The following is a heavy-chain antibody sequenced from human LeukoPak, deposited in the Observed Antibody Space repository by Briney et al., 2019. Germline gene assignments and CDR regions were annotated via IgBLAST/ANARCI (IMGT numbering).Heavy chain of an antibody. V-gene: IGHV1-69*05. J-gene: IGHJ6*03. CDR3: ARVHGDYPYYYYMDV. CDR2: IIPIFGTA. Sequence: SVKVSCKASGGTFSSYAISWVRQAPGQGLEWMGRIIPIFGTANYAQKFQGRVTITTDESTSTAYMELSNLRSEDTAVYYCARVHGDYPYYYYMDVWGKGTTVTVSS. CDR1: GGTFSSYA. D-gene: IGHD4-17*01.